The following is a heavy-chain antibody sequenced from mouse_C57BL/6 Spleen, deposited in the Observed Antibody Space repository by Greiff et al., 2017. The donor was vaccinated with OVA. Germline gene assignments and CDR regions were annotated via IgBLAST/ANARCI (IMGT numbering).Heavy chain of an antibody. CDR1: GYTFTGYW. CDR3: ARYFDV. CDR2: ILPGSGST. Sequence: QVQLQQSGAELMKPGASVKLSCKATGYTFTGYWIEWVKQRPGHGLEWIGEILPGSGSTNYNEKYKGKAYMQLSSLTTEDSAIYYCARYFDVWGTGTTVTVSS. J-gene: IGHJ1*03. V-gene: IGHV1-9*01.